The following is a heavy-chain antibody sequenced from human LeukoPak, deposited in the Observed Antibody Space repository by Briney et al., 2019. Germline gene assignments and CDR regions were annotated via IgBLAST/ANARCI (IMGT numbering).Heavy chain of an antibody. CDR1: GFTFSSSA. Sequence: GGSLRLSCTASGFTFSSSAMSWVRQAPGKRLEWVSGITDSGDSTYYADSVKGRFTISRDNSKNTLYLQLNTLRAEDTAVYYCARDVLTGTGWGWQDYWGQGTLVIVSA. CDR2: ITDSGDST. V-gene: IGHV3-23*01. D-gene: IGHD1-14*01. J-gene: IGHJ4*02. CDR3: ARDVLTGTGWGWQDY.